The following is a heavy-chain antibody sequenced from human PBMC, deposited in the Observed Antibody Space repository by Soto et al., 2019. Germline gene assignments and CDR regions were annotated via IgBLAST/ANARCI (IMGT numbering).Heavy chain of an antibody. J-gene: IGHJ1*01. V-gene: IGHV3-9*01. CDR1: GFTFDDYA. Sequence: EVQLVESGGGLVQPGRSLRLSCAASGFTFDDYAMHWVRQVPGKGLEWVSGINWNSGSIGYGDSVKGRFAISRDNAKNSLHLQMNRLSAADTAFYYCVKDESIDWYSGHFRHWGQGTLVTVSS. D-gene: IGHD1-26*01. CDR2: INWNSGSI. CDR3: VKDESIDWYSGHFRH.